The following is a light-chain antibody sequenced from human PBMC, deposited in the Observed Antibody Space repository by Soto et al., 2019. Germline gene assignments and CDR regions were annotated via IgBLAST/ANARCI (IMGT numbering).Light chain of an antibody. Sequence: DIKMTQSPSTLSASVGDSVTITCRASQSISNWLAWYQQEPGKAPKLLIYRASSLESGVPSRFSGSGFCTECTCTIASLQPDDFATYYCQQYNSYPLSFGGGTKVEIK. V-gene: IGKV1-5*03. J-gene: IGKJ4*01. CDR2: RAS. CDR1: QSISNW. CDR3: QQYNSYPLS.